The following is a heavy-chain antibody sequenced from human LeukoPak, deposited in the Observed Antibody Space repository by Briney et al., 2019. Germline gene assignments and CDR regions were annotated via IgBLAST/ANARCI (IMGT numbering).Heavy chain of an antibody. CDR1: GFTFSTYW. J-gene: IGHJ4*02. CDR3: AKDRGRGGSWTFDY. V-gene: IGHV3-23*01. Sequence: GGSLRLSCAASGFTFSTYWMGWVRHAPGKGLEWVSAISGRGGSTYYADSVKGRFTISRDNSKNTLYLQMNSLRAEDTAVYYCAKDRGRGGSWTFDYWGQGTLVTVSS. D-gene: IGHD6-13*01. CDR2: ISGRGGST.